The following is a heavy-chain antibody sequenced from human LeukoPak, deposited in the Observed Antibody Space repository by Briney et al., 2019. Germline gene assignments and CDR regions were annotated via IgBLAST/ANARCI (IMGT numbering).Heavy chain of an antibody. CDR3: AGESYYYDSTGKLHYYFDY. D-gene: IGHD3-22*01. CDR1: GGSISSCS. J-gene: IGHJ4*02. Sequence: PSETLSLTCTVSGGSISSCSWSWIRQPPGKGLEWIGYIYYSGGTSYNPSLKSRVTISVDTSKNQFSLNLNSVTAADTAVYYCAGESYYYDSTGKLHYYFDYWGQGTPVTVSS. V-gene: IGHV4-59*01. CDR2: IYYSGGT.